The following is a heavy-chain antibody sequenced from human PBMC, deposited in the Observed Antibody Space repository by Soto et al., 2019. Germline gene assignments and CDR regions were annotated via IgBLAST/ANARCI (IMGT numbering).Heavy chain of an antibody. CDR1: GCCISGDY. D-gene: IGHD5-12*01. CDR3: ARGFVRGDIVATIPPHFDY. Sequence: ADTLSRTSTAPGCCISGDYWILTRQPPGEGVEGSGYVWHSGSTTSNPSLKRRVTISVDTSKNQFSLKLSSMTAEDTAVYSCARGFVRGDIVATIPPHFDYWGQGTLVTVSS. CDR2: VWHSGST. J-gene: IGHJ4*02. V-gene: IGHV4-59*08.